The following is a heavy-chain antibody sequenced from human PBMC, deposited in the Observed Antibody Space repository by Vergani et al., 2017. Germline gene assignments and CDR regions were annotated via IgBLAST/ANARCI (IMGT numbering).Heavy chain of an antibody. CDR1: GGSISSYY. V-gene: IGHV4-59*01. Sequence: QVQLQESGPGLVKPSETLSLTCPVSGGSISSYYWSWIRQPPGKGLEWIGYIYYSGSTHYHPSLKSRVTISVDTSKNQFSLRLSSVTAADTAVSYCARASIAATGTWNYYYSYYIDVWGKGTTVTVS. CDR3: ARASIAATGTWNYYYSYYIDV. J-gene: IGHJ6*03. CDR2: IYYSGST. D-gene: IGHD6-13*01.